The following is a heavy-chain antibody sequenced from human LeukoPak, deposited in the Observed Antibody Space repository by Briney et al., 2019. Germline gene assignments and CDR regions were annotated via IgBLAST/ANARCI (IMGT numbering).Heavy chain of an antibody. CDR3: ARDRCYGSGSYCQRYFDY. V-gene: IGHV3-21*01. CDR1: GFTFTTYA. Sequence: PGGSLRLSCAASGFTFTTYAMSWVRQAPGKGLEWVSSISSSSSYIYYADSVKGRFTISRDNAKNSLYLQMNSLRAEDTAVYYCARDRCYGSGSYCQRYFDYWGQGTLVTVSS. D-gene: IGHD3-10*01. CDR2: ISSSSSYI. J-gene: IGHJ4*02.